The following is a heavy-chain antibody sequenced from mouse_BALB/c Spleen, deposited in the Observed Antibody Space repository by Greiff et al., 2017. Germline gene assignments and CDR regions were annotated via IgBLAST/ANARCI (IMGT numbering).Heavy chain of an antibody. CDR3: ARGDGGTAYWYFDV. J-gene: IGHJ1*01. D-gene: IGHD1-1*02. CDR2: ISSGGST. Sequence: DVHLVESGGGLVKPGGSLKLSCAASGFTFSSYAMPWVRQTPEKRLEWVASISSGGSTYYPDSVKGRFTIARDNARNILYLQMSSLRSEDTAMYYCARGDGGTAYWYFDVWGAGTTVTVSS. CDR1: GFTFSSYA. V-gene: IGHV5-6-5*01.